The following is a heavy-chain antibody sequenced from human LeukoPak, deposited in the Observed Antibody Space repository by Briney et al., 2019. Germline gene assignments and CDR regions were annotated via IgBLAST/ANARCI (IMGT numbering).Heavy chain of an antibody. D-gene: IGHD5-18*01. CDR2: ISYDGGNK. CDR3: AGVTWYFDY. CDR1: GFTFSSYA. V-gene: IGHV3-30-3*01. J-gene: IGHJ4*02. Sequence: GGSLRLSCAASGFTFSSYAMHWVRQAPGKGLEWVAVISYDGGNKYYADSVKGRFTISRDNSRNTLYLQMNSLRAEDTAVYYCAGVTWYFDYWGQGTLVTVSS.